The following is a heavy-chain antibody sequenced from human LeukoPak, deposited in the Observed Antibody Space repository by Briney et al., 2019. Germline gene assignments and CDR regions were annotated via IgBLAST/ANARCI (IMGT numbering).Heavy chain of an antibody. D-gene: IGHD6-6*01. Sequence: GRSLRLSCAASGFTFTYYAMHWVRQAPGKGLELVALISYDGSRQYYTDSVKGRFIISRDDSKNTVYLQMNSLGAEDTAVYYCAKDLGGSIAVPGPFDIWGQGTMVTVSS. CDR2: ISYDGSRQ. CDR1: GFTFTYYA. V-gene: IGHV3-30-3*01. CDR3: AKDLGGSIAVPGPFDI. J-gene: IGHJ3*02.